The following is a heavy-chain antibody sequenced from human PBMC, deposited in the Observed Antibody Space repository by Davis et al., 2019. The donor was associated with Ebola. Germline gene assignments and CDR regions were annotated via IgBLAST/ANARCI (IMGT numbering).Heavy chain of an antibody. D-gene: IGHD6-13*01. Sequence: MPSETLSLTCTVSGGSIGSSSYYWGWIRQPPGKGLEWIGSIYYSGSTYYNPSLKSRVTISVDTSKNQFSLKLSSVTAADTAVYYCARGDSSSWYYFDYWGQGTLVTVSS. V-gene: IGHV4-39*07. CDR3: ARGDSSSWYYFDY. J-gene: IGHJ4*02. CDR2: IYYSGST. CDR1: GGSIGSSSYY.